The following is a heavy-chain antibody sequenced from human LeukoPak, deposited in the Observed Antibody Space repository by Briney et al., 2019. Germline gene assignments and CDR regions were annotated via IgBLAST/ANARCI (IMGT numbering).Heavy chain of an antibody. Sequence: GRSLRLSCAASGFTFSSYGMHWVRQAPGKGLEWVAVIWYDGSNKYYADSVKGRFTISRDNSKNSLYLQMNSLRAEDTAVYYCASRRQWLVRWGQGTLVTVSS. CDR1: GFTFSSYG. CDR2: IWYDGSNK. D-gene: IGHD6-19*01. V-gene: IGHV3-33*01. CDR3: ASRRQWLVR. J-gene: IGHJ4*02.